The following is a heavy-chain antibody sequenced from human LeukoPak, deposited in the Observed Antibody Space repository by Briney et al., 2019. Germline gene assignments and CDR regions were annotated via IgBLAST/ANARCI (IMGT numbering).Heavy chain of an antibody. V-gene: IGHV1-69*13. Sequence: SVKVSCKASGGTFSSYAISWVRQAPGQGLEWMGGIIPIFGTANCAQKFQGRVTITADESTSTAYMELSGLRSEDTAVYYCARDLRRAAAGLDYWGQGTLVTVSS. D-gene: IGHD6-13*01. CDR3: ARDLRRAAAGLDY. CDR1: GGTFSSYA. CDR2: IIPIFGTA. J-gene: IGHJ4*02.